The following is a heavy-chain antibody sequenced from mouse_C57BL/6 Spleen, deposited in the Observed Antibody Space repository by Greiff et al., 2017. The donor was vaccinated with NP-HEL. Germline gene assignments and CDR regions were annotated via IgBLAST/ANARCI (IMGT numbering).Heavy chain of an antibody. V-gene: IGHV1-82*01. Sequence: VQLQQSGPELVKPGASVKISCKASGYAFSSSWMNWVKQRPGKGLEWIGRIYPGDGDTNYNGKFKGKATLTADKSSSTAYMQLSSLTSEDSAVYCCASGTTVYYAMDYWGQGTSVTVSS. CDR3: ASGTTVYYAMDY. D-gene: IGHD1-1*01. CDR1: GYAFSSSW. CDR2: IYPGDGDT. J-gene: IGHJ4*01.